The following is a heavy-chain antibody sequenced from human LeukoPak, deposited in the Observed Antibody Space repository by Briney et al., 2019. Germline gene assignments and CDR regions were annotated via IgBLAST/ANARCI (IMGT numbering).Heavy chain of an antibody. CDR2: INHSGST. Sequence: SETLSHTCAVYGGSFSGYYWSWIRQPPGKGLEWIGEINHSGSTNYNPSLKSRVTISVDTSKNQFSLKLSSVTAADTAVYYCARGRYSYGYNWFDPWGQGTLVTVSS. J-gene: IGHJ5*02. D-gene: IGHD5-18*01. CDR1: GGSFSGYY. CDR3: ARGRYSYGYNWFDP. V-gene: IGHV4-34*01.